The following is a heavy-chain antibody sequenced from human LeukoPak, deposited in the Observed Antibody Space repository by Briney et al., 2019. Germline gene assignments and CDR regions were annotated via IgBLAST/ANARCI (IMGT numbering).Heavy chain of an antibody. CDR2: IYYSGST. J-gene: IGHJ4*02. V-gene: IGHV4-39*07. Sequence: SETLSLTCTVSGGSISSSSYYWGWIRQPPGKGLEWIGSIYYSGSTYYNPSLKSRVTISVDTSKNQFSLKLSSVTAADTAVYYCASSFMVRGVITRWGQGTLVTVSS. D-gene: IGHD3-10*01. CDR3: ASSFMVRGVITR. CDR1: GGSISSSSYY.